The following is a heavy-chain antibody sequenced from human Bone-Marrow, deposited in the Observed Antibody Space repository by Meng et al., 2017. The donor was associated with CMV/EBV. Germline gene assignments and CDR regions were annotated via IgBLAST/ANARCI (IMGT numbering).Heavy chain of an antibody. CDR3: ARERGFLEWSQFDY. D-gene: IGHD3-3*01. J-gene: IGHJ4*02. Sequence: GSGGSISSSNWWSWVRQPPGKGLEWIGEIYHSGSTNYNPSLKSRVTISVDKSKNQFSLKLSSVTAADTAVYYCARERGFLEWSQFDYWGQGTLVTVSS. CDR2: IYHSGST. V-gene: IGHV4-4*02. CDR1: GGSISSSNW.